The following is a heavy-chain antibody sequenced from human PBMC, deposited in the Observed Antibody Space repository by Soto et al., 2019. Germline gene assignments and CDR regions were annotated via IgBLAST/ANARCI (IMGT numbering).Heavy chain of an antibody. D-gene: IGHD3-22*01. CDR2: IIPIFGAS. Sequence: QVHLVQSGAEMKKPGSSVRVSCEASGGTFTTSGFGWVRQAPGQGPEWMGGIIPIFGASNYAPKFQGRITIRADESTSTSYLAISSLKAYDTATHYCATVPRRGWAHDGVDVWGPGTLIIVSS. J-gene: IGHJ3*01. CDR1: GGTFTTSG. CDR3: ATVPRRGWAHDGVDV. V-gene: IGHV1-69*01.